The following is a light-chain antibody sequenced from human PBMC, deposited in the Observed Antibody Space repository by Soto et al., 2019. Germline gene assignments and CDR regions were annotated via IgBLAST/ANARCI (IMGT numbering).Light chain of an antibody. V-gene: IGLV2-18*02. Sequence: QSALTQPPSVSGSPGQSVTISCTGTSSDVGSYNRVSWYQQPPGTAPKLMIYEVNNRPSGVPDRFSGSKSGNTASLTISGRQADDETDYYCNSYTSSSTYVFGTGTKLTGL. CDR1: SSDVGSYNR. CDR3: NSYTSSSTYV. CDR2: EVN. J-gene: IGLJ1*01.